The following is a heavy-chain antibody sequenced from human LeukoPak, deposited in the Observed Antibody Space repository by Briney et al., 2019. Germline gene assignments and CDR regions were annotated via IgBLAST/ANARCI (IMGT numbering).Heavy chain of an antibody. CDR3: ARRPKYSYYVYDY. CDR1: GYTFTGYY. V-gene: IGHV1-2*02. Sequence: ASVKVSCKASGYTFTGYYMHWVRQAPGQGLEWMGWINRNSGGTNYAQKFQGRVTMTRDTSISTAYMELSRLRSDDTAVYYCARRPKYSYYVYDYWGQGTLVTVSS. J-gene: IGHJ4*02. D-gene: IGHD4-11*01. CDR2: INRNSGGT.